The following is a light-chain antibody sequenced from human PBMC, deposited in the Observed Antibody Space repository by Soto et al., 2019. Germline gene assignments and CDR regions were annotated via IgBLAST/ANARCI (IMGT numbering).Light chain of an antibody. CDR3: QQRGHWPRT. V-gene: IGKV3-11*01. Sequence: EVVLTQSPATMSLYPWEGATLSCRASQSVSTYLGWYQQKPGQAPRLLIFEASKRATGIPDRISGSGSGTDFTLTISSLEPEDFAVYYCQQRGHWPRTFGQGTKVDIK. CDR1: QSVSTY. CDR2: EAS. J-gene: IGKJ1*01.